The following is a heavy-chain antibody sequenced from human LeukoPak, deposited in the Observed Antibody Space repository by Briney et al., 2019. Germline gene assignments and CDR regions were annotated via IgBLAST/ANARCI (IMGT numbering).Heavy chain of an antibody. J-gene: IGHJ4*02. CDR2: IYPGDSDT. CDR1: GYRFTSYW. D-gene: IGHD1-20*01. Sequence: GESLKISCKGPGYRFTSYWIGWVRQMPGKGLEWMGIIYPGDSDTIYSPSFQGQVTISADKSTSTANLQWSSLKASDTAMYYCARGGNYNWIFFDYWGQGTLVTVSS. CDR3: ARGGNYNWIFFDY. V-gene: IGHV5-51*01.